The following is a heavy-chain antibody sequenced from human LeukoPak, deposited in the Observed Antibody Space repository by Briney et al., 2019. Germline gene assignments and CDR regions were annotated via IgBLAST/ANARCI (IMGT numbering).Heavy chain of an antibody. CDR1: GFTFSSYA. CDR2: ISGSGNSGDST. J-gene: IGHJ5*02. V-gene: IGHV3-23*01. D-gene: IGHD3-10*01. Sequence: GGSLRLSCAASGFTFSSYAISWVRQAPGKGLEWVAVISGSGNSGDSTYYTDSVKGRFTISRDKSKNTLYLQMNSLRAEDTAVYYCAKDPGGNYGSGSYFSFDPWGQGTLVTVSS. CDR3: AKDPGGNYGSGSYFSFDP.